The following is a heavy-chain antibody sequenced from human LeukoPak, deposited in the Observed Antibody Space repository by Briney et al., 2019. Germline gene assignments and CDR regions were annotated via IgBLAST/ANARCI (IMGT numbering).Heavy chain of an antibody. CDR1: GYTFTSYG. J-gene: IGHJ3*02. Sequence: GASVKVSCKASGYTFTSYGISWVRQAPGQGLEWMGWISAYNGNTNYAQKLQGRVTMTTDTSTSTAYMELRSLRSDDTAVYYCARDTPNYYYDGSGYYYFDIWGQGTMVTVSS. D-gene: IGHD3-22*01. V-gene: IGHV1-18*01. CDR2: ISAYNGNT. CDR3: ARDTPNYYYDGSGYYYFDI.